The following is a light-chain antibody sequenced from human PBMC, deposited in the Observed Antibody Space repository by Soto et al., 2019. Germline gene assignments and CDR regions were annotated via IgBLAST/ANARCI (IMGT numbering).Light chain of an antibody. J-gene: IGKJ2*01. CDR2: DAS. CDR3: QQYNSYPYT. V-gene: IGKV1-5*01. Sequence: DIQMTQSPSTLSASVGDRVTITCRASQSISSWLAWYQQKPGKAPKLLIYDASSLESGVPWRFSGSGSGTEFTLTISSLQPDDFATYYCQQYNSYPYTFGQGTKLEIK. CDR1: QSISSW.